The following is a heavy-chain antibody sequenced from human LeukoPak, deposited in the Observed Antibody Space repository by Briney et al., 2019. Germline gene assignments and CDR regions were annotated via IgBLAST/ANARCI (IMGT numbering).Heavy chain of an antibody. Sequence: GESLKISCKGSGYSFTSYWIGWVRQMPGKGLEWMGIIYPGDSDTRYSPSFQGQVTISADKSIITAYLQWSSLKASDTAMYYCARRYYYGSGQKYYFDYWGQGTLVTVSS. J-gene: IGHJ4*02. CDR1: GYSFTSYW. V-gene: IGHV5-51*01. CDR2: IYPGDSDT. CDR3: ARRYYYGSGQKYYFDY. D-gene: IGHD3-10*01.